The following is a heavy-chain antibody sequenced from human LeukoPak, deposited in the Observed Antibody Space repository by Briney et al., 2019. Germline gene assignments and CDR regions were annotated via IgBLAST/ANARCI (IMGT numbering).Heavy chain of an antibody. V-gene: IGHV3-23*01. J-gene: IGHJ4*02. CDR2: ISGSGGNS. CDR1: GFTFSSYA. CDR3: ARATWDS. Sequence: GGSLRLSCAASGFTFSSYAMSWVRQAPGKGLEWVSAISGSGGNSYYADSVKGRFTISRDSSKNSLYLQMNSLRAEDTAVYYCARATWDSWGQGALVTVSS. D-gene: IGHD2-15*01.